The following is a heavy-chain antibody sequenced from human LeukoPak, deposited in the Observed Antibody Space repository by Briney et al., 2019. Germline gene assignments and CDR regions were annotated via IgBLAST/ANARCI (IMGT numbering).Heavy chain of an antibody. D-gene: IGHD3-9*01. Sequence: PSETLSLTCTVSGGSISSYYWSWIRQPPGKGLEWIGYIYYSGSTNYNPSLKSRVTISVDTSKNQFSLKLSSVTAADTAVYYCARHYDILTDDAFDIWGQGTMVTVSS. V-gene: IGHV4-59*08. CDR3: ARHYDILTDDAFDI. CDR2: IYYSGST. J-gene: IGHJ3*02. CDR1: GGSISSYY.